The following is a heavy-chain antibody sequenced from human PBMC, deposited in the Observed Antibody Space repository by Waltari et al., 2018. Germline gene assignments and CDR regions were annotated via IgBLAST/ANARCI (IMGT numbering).Heavy chain of an antibody. V-gene: IGHV3-74*01. Sequence: EVQLVESGGGSVQPGGSLRLSCAASGFPFSSYWMHWVRQAPGKGLVWVAHIHGGGSTTFYADSVKGRFTISRDNAKNTLYLQMNSLTADDTAVYYCARAGNMDVWGQGTTVTVSS. CDR2: IHGGGSTT. D-gene: IGHD3-10*01. J-gene: IGHJ6*02. CDR1: GFPFSSYW. CDR3: ARAGNMDV.